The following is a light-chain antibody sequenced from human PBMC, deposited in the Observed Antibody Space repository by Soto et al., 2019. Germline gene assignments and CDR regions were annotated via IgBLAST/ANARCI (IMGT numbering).Light chain of an antibody. V-gene: IGKV1-39*01. Sequence: DIQMTQSPSSLSASVGDRVTIACRASQSISSYLNWYQQKPGKAPKLLIYAASSFQSGVPSRFSGSGSGTDFTLTISSLQPEDFATYYCQQSYSTPYTVGQGTKLEIK. J-gene: IGKJ2*01. CDR1: QSISSY. CDR3: QQSYSTPYT. CDR2: AAS.